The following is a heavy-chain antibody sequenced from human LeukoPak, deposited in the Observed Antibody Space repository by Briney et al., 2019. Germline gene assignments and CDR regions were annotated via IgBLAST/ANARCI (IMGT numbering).Heavy chain of an antibody. J-gene: IGHJ4*02. CDR2: ISSSSNTI. D-gene: IGHD2-2*01. CDR3: APGYCTSTSCSHYFEH. CDR1: GFTFNSYS. V-gene: IGHV3-48*01. Sequence: PGGSLRLSCAASGFTFNSYSMNWVRQAPGKGLEWVSYISSSSNTIYYADSVKSRFTISRDNAKNSLYLQLNGLRAEDTAVYYCAPGYCTSTSCSHYFEHWGQGTLVTVSS.